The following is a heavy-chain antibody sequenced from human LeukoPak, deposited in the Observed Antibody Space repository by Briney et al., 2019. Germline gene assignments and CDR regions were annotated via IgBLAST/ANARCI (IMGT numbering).Heavy chain of an antibody. D-gene: IGHD4-17*01. CDR2: MNPNSGNT. J-gene: IGHJ3*02. CDR1: GYTFTSYD. Sequence: ASVKVSCKASGYTFTSYDINWVRQATGQGLEWMGWMNPNSGNTGYAQKFQGRVTMTRDTSTSTVYMELSSLRSEDTAVYYCARAVTTDAFDIWGQGTMVTVSS. CDR3: ARAVTTDAFDI. V-gene: IGHV1-8*01.